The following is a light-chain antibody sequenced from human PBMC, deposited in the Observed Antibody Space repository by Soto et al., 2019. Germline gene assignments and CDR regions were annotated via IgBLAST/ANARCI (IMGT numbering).Light chain of an antibody. CDR2: GAS. CDR3: QQYNKWPFT. V-gene: IGKV3D-15*01. Sequence: EIVLTQSPAILSVSPGERATLSCRASQSVSSDLAWYQQKPGQAPRLLIYGASTGATGVPARFSGSGSGTEFTLTITSLQSEYFVVYYCQQYNKWPFTCGGRTNVDIK. J-gene: IGKJ4*01. CDR1: QSVSSD.